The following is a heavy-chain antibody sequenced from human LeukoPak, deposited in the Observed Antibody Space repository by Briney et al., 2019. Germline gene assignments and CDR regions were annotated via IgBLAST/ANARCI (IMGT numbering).Heavy chain of an antibody. V-gene: IGHV1-18*01. CDR2: ISAYNGNT. J-gene: IGHJ6*03. Sequence: GASVKVSCKASGYTFTSYGISWVRQAPGQGLEWMGWISAYNGNTNYGQKLQGRVTMTTDTSTSTAYMELRSLRSDDTAVYYCAREHYYDSSGYLDYYMDVWGKGTTVTVSS. CDR1: GYTFTSYG. CDR3: AREHYYDSSGYLDYYMDV. D-gene: IGHD3-22*01.